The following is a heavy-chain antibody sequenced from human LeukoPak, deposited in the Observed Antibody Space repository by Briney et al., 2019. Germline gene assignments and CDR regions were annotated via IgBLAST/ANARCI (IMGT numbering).Heavy chain of an antibody. J-gene: IGHJ6*03. CDR2: IYTSGST. CDR3: ARTTEGYCRGRSCYSYYYYMDV. Sequence: SETLSLTCTVSGGSISSGSYYWSWIRQPAGKGLEWIGRIYTSGSTNYNPSLKSRVTISVDTSENQFSLKLSSVTAADTAVYYCARTTEGYCRGRSCYSYYYYMDVWGKGTTVTVSS. D-gene: IGHD2-15*01. V-gene: IGHV4-61*02. CDR1: GGSISSGSYY.